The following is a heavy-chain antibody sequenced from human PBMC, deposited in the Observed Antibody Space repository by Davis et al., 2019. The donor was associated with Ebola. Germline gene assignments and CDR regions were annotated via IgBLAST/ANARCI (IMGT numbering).Heavy chain of an antibody. V-gene: IGHV3-48*04. CDR3: AREYSLSAYNWFDP. Sequence: PGQCLRLACAASGFTSSDYGMKLVRQAPGKGLEWVSFISHSSTTIYSADSVKGRFTISRDNAKNSLYLQMNSLRAEDTAIYYCAREYSLSAYNWFDPWGQGTLVTVSS. J-gene: IGHJ5*02. CDR2: ISHSSTTI. D-gene: IGHD2-21*01. CDR1: GFTSSDYG.